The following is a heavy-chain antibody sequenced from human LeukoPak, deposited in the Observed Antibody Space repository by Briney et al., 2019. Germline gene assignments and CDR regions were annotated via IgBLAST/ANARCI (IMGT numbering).Heavy chain of an antibody. CDR2: ISSSSSYI. CDR1: GFIVSGTY. Sequence: GGSLRLSCAASGFIVSGTYMTWVRQAPGKGLECVSSISSSSSYIYYADSVKGRFTISRDNAKNSLYLQMNSLRAEDTAVYYCARHEVIAAAGNTYYMDVWGKGTTVTVSS. J-gene: IGHJ6*03. D-gene: IGHD6-13*01. V-gene: IGHV3-21*01. CDR3: ARHEVIAAAGNTYYMDV.